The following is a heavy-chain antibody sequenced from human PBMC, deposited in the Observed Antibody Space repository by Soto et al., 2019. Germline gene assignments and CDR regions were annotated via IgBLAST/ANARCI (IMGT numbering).Heavy chain of an antibody. J-gene: IGHJ6*02. D-gene: IGHD2-21*01. Sequence: PGGSLRLSCAASGFTFSTYSMHWVRPAPGKGLEYVSAITSSGGNTDYASYVKGRFTISRDNSKNTLYLQMGSLRAEDMAVYYCARRIPFGYGMDVWGQGTTVTVSS. CDR3: ARRIPFGYGMDV. CDR2: ITSSGGNT. CDR1: GFTFSTYS. V-gene: IGHV3-64*01.